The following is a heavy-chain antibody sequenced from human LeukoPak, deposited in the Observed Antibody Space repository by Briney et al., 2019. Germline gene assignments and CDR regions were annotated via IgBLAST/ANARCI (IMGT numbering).Heavy chain of an antibody. CDR1: GFTFSSYW. CDR3: ARDASYVWFDP. J-gene: IGHJ5*02. CDR2: IKQDGSEK. D-gene: IGHD3-16*01. V-gene: IGHV3-7*01. Sequence: GGSLRLSCAASGFTFSSYWMSWVRQAPGKGLEWVANIKQDGSEKYYVDSVKGRFTISRDNAKNSLYLQMNSLRAGDTAVYYCARDASYVWFDPWGQGTLVTVSS.